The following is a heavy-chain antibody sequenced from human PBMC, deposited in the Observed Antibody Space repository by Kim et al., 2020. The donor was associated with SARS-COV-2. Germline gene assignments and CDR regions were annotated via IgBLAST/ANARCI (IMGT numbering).Heavy chain of an antibody. CDR3: AKRGYYYDSGAHYHVDS. J-gene: IGHJ4*02. D-gene: IGHD3-22*01. CDR1: GFTFNNYA. Sequence: GGSLRLSCAASGFTFNNYAMTWVRQTPGKGLEWISTITGNSITTYYADSVKGRFTISRDNSRNTVFLQMNNLRAEDTAIYYCAKRGYYYDSGAHYHVDSWGQGRLVTVS. CDR2: ITGNSITT. V-gene: IGHV3-23*01.